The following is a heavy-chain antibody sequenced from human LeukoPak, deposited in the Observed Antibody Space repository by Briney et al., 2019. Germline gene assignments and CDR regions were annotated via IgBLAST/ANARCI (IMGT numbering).Heavy chain of an antibody. CDR2: IYYSGST. Sequence: PSQTLSLTCTVSRGSISSSSYYWGWIRQPPGKGLEWIGSIYYSGSTYYNPSLKSRVTISVDTSKNQFSLKLSSVTAADTAVYYCARHEPYSSSWHPGDYWGQGTLVTVSS. J-gene: IGHJ4*02. D-gene: IGHD6-13*01. CDR3: ARHEPYSSSWHPGDY. V-gene: IGHV4-39*01. CDR1: RGSISSSSYY.